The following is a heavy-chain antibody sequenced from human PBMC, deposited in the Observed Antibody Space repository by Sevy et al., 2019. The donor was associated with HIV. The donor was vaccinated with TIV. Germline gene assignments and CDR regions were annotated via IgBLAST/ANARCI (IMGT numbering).Heavy chain of an antibody. V-gene: IGHV4-59*01. CDR3: ARPPPVRSGDDALDWFDP. D-gene: IGHD5-12*01. J-gene: IGHJ5*02. Sequence: SETLSLTCTVFGGSISAYYWSWIRQSPEKGLQYIGYIYYTGSTNYNPSLKSRVTISVDTSKNQFSLRLTSVTAADTAIYYCARPPPVRSGDDALDWFDPWGQGTLVTVSS. CDR2: IYYTGST. CDR1: GGSISAYY.